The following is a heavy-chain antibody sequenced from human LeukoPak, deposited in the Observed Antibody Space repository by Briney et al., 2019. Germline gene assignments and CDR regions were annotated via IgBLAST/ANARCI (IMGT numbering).Heavy chain of an antibody. V-gene: IGHV3-33*01. CDR3: AREYGSVLGDY. Sequence: GGSLRLSCAASGFTFSSNGMHWVRQAPGKGLEWVAVVWFDGSNKYYADSVKGRFTISRDNSKNTLYLQMNSLRAEDTAVYYCAREYGSVLGDYWGQGTLVTISS. CDR1: GFTFSSNG. CDR2: VWFDGSNK. J-gene: IGHJ4*02. D-gene: IGHD3-10*01.